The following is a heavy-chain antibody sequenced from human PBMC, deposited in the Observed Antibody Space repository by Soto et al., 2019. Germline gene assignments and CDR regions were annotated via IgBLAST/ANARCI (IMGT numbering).Heavy chain of an antibody. Sequence: SETLSLTCTVSGGSISSYYWSWIRQPPGKGLEWIGYIYYSGSTNYNPSLKSRVTISVDTSKNQFSLKLSSVTAADTAVYYCARRRDDYGDYYYYMDVWGKGTTVTVSS. CDR3: ARRRDDYGDYYYYMDV. D-gene: IGHD4-17*01. J-gene: IGHJ6*03. V-gene: IGHV4-59*08. CDR2: IYYSGST. CDR1: GGSISSYY.